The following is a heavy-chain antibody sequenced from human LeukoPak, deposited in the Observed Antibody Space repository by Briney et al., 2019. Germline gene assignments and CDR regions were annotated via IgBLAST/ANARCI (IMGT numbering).Heavy chain of an antibody. Sequence: PGGSLRLSCAASGFTFSNYWMTSVRQAPGKGLEWVANIKEDGSEKYYVDSVKGRFTISRDNAKNSLYLQMNSLRAEDTAVYYCARGSWSFDYWGQGTLVTVSS. V-gene: IGHV3-7*05. CDR2: IKEDGSEK. J-gene: IGHJ4*02. D-gene: IGHD3-3*01. CDR1: GFTFSNYW. CDR3: ARGSWSFDY.